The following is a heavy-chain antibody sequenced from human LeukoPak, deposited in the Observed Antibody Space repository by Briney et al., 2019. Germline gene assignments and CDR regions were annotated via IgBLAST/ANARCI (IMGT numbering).Heavy chain of an antibody. Sequence: ASVKVACKASGYTFTGYYMHWVRQAPGQGLEWMGGINPNSGGTNYAQKFQGRVTMTRDTSISTAYMELSRLRPDDKAGYYCARQHDYGDYSFGYWGQGTLVTVSS. V-gene: IGHV1-2*02. D-gene: IGHD4-17*01. CDR2: INPNSGGT. CDR1: GYTFTGYY. CDR3: ARQHDYGDYSFGY. J-gene: IGHJ4*02.